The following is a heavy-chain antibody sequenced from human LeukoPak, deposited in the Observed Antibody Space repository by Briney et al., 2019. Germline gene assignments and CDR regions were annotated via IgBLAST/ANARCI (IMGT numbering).Heavy chain of an antibody. D-gene: IGHD5-18*01. CDR1: GGSISSSSYY. CDR3: ARSRGYSSGYPLFDY. J-gene: IGHJ4*02. Sequence: PSETLSLTCTVSGGSISSSSYYWCWIRQPPGKGLEWIGSIYYSGRTYYNPSLKSRVTISVDTSKNQFSLKLSSVTAADTAVYYCARSRGYSSGYPLFDYWGQGTLVTVSS. CDR2: IYYSGRT. V-gene: IGHV4-39*01.